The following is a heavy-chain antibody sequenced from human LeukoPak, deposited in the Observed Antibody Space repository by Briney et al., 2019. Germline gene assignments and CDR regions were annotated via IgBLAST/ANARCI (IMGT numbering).Heavy chain of an antibody. CDR2: ITSSGTTT. CDR3: GRDPDYGDPY. Sequence: GGSLRLSCSASEFSFSDSYMSWFRLSPEKGLEWIAYITSSGTTTEYADSVKGRFTISRVNAKNSLYLQMNSLRPEDTAVYYCGRDPDYGDPYWGQGTLVTVSS. V-gene: IGHV3-11*01. D-gene: IGHD4/OR15-4a*01. J-gene: IGHJ4*02. CDR1: EFSFSDSY.